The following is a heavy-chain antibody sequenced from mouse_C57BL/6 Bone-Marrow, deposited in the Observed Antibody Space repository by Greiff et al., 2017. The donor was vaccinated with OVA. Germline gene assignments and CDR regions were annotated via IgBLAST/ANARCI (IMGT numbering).Heavy chain of an antibody. J-gene: IGHJ3*01. CDR1: GYSITSGYD. CDR3: ARDQAYYSNYGGFAY. CDR2: ISYSGST. V-gene: IGHV3-1*01. D-gene: IGHD2-5*01. Sequence: EVKLQESGPGMVKPSQSLSLTCTVTGYSITSGYDWHWIRHFPGNKLEWMGYISYSGSTNYNPSLKSRISITHDTSKNHFFLKLNSMTTEDTATYYCARDQAYYSNYGGFAYWGQGTLVTVSA.